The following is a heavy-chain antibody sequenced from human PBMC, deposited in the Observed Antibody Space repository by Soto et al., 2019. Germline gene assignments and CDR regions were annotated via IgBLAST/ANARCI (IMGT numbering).Heavy chain of an antibody. D-gene: IGHD2-8*02. CDR2: ITGGGTDT. V-gene: IGHV3-23*01. J-gene: IGHJ4*02. Sequence: EVQLLDSGGHLVQPGGSLRLSCAASGFTFSTYAMNWVRQAPGKRLEWVSSITGGGTDTYYADSVKGRFTISRDNSKNTLYLQMSSLRAEDTAVYYCAKGSRGHCTGVTCDPFDYWGQGTLVIVSS. CDR1: GFTFSTYA. CDR3: AKGSRGHCTGVTCDPFDY.